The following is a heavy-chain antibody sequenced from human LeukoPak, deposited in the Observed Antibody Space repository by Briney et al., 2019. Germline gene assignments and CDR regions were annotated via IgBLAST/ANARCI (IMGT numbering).Heavy chain of an antibody. J-gene: IGHJ1*01. CDR2: IYYSGST. V-gene: IGHV4-38-2*01. CDR1: GFTFSTYA. CDR3: ARSRGAGPFQH. Sequence: PGGSLSLSCAASGFTFSTYAMSWVRQAPGKGLEWIGSIYYSGSTYYNPSLKSRVTISVDTSKNQFSLKLSSVTAADTAVYYCARSRGAGPFQHWGQGTLVTVSS. D-gene: IGHD1-26*01.